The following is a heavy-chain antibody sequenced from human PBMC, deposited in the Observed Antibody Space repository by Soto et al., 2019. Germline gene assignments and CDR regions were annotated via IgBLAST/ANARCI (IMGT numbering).Heavy chain of an antibody. Sequence: GGSQRLSCAASGFNVSSNYMSWVRQAPGKGLEWVSVIYSGGSTYYADSVKGRFTISRDNSKNTLYLQMNSLRAEDTAVYYCAREGGGDIVLVPAARPYYYYGMDVWGQGTTVTVSS. CDR3: AREGGGDIVLVPAARPYYYYGMDV. J-gene: IGHJ6*02. CDR2: IYSGGST. CDR1: GFNVSSNY. V-gene: IGHV3-66*01. D-gene: IGHD2-2*01.